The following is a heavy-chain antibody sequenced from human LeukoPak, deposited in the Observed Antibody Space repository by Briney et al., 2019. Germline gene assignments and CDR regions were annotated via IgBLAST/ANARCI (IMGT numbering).Heavy chain of an antibody. D-gene: IGHD1-26*01. CDR1: GGTFSSYA. V-gene: IGHV1-69*13. Sequence: SVKVSCKASGGTFSSYAISWVRQAPGQGLEWMGGIIPIFGTANYAQKFQGRVTITADESTSTAYMELSSLRSEDTAVYYCARVPGIVGATYFDYWGQGTLVTVSS. J-gene: IGHJ4*02. CDR3: ARVPGIVGATYFDY. CDR2: IIPIFGTA.